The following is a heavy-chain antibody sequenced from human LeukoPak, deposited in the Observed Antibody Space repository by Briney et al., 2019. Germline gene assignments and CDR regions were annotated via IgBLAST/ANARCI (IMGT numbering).Heavy chain of an antibody. CDR3: AREIYSSSWYRAFRSRAFDI. V-gene: IGHV3-21*01. Sequence: PGGSLRLSCAASGFTFSSYSMNWVRQAPGKGLEWDSSISSSSSYIYYADSVKGRFTISRDNAKNSLYLQMNSLRAEDTAVYYCAREIYSSSWYRAFRSRAFDIWGQGTMVTVSS. CDR2: ISSSSSYI. D-gene: IGHD6-13*01. CDR1: GFTFSSYS. J-gene: IGHJ3*02.